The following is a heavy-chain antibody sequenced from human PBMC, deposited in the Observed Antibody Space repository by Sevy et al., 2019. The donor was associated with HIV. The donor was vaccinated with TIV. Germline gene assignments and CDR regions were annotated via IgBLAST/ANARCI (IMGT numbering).Heavy chain of an antibody. V-gene: IGHV3-23*01. J-gene: IGHJ6*02. CDR1: GFTFSSYA. D-gene: IGHD2-2*01. CDR3: AKAREFGCSSTSCYYYYGMDV. CDR2: ISGSGGST. Sequence: GGSLRLSCAASGFTFSSYAMSWVRQAPGKGLEWVSAISGSGGSTYYAYSVKGRFTISRDNSKNTLYLQMNSLRAEDTAVYYCAKAREFGCSSTSCYYYYGMDVWGQGTTVTVSS.